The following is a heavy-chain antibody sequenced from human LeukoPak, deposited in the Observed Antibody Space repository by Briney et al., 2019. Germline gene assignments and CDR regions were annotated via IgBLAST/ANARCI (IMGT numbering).Heavy chain of an antibody. CDR3: ARDRLRIFGVVTYMFDY. CDR1: GFTFSDYY. CDR2: ISSSGSTI. V-gene: IGHV3-11*01. D-gene: IGHD3-3*01. J-gene: IGHJ4*02. Sequence: GGSLRLSCAASGFTFSDYYMSWIRQAPGKGLEWVSYISSSGSTIYYADSVKGRFTISRDNAKNSLYLQMNSLRAEDTAVYYCARDRLRIFGVVTYMFDYWGQGTLVTVSS.